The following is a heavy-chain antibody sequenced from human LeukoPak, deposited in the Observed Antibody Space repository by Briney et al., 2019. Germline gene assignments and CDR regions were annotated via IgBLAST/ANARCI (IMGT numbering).Heavy chain of an antibody. D-gene: IGHD5-24*01. CDR3: ARVDVTGHCDY. Sequence: PGGSLRLSCAASGFTFGSSYMTWVRQAPGKGLEWVSIIYSGDNAYYADSVRGRFTISRDSSKNTLYLQMKSLRVEDTAVYYCARVDVTGHCDYWGQGTLVTVSS. V-gene: IGHV3-53*01. CDR2: IYSGDNA. J-gene: IGHJ4*02. CDR1: GFTFGSSY.